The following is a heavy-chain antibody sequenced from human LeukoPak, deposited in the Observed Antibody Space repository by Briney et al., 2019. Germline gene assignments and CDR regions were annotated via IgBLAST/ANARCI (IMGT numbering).Heavy chain of an antibody. CDR2: IYYSGST. J-gene: IGHJ2*01. Sequence: SETLSLTCTVSGGSISSHYWSWIRQPPGKGLEWIGYIYYSGSTNYNPSLKSRVTISVDTSKNQFSLKLSSVTAADTAVYCCARASPAWELLAYWCFDLWGRGTLVTVSS. CDR3: ARASPAWELLAYWCFDL. CDR1: GGSISSHY. V-gene: IGHV4-59*11. D-gene: IGHD1-26*01.